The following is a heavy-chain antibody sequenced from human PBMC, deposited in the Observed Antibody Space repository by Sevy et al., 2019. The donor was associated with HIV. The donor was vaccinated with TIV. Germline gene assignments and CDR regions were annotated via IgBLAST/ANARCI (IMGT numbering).Heavy chain of an antibody. V-gene: IGHV3-30*18. Sequence: GGSLRLSCAASGFTFSSYGMHWVRRAPGKGLEWVAVISYDGSNKYYADSVKGRFTISRDNSKNTLYLQMNSLRAEDTAVYYCAKGVQLQRSAYYFDYWGQGTLVTVSS. CDR3: AKGVQLQRSAYYFDY. CDR2: ISYDGSNK. J-gene: IGHJ4*02. D-gene: IGHD2-2*01. CDR1: GFTFSSYG.